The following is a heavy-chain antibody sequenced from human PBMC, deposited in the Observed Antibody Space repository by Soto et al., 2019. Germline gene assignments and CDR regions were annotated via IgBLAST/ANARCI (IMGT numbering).Heavy chain of an antibody. CDR1: GFLFNTYS. CDR2: ISVSSQTI. D-gene: IGHD2-15*01. Sequence: GGSLRLSCAASGFLFNTYSMNLVRQSPGKGLEWVSYISVSSQTIFYADSVRGRFTISRDNANNSTYLQMVSLRDEETAVYYCARTLSWRRGPFDSWGHVSLVTVSS. CDR3: ARTLSWRRGPFDS. J-gene: IGHJ5*01. V-gene: IGHV3-48*02.